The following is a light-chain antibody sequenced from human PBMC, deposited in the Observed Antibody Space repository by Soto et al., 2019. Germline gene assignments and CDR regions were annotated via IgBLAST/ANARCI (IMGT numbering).Light chain of an antibody. Sequence: DIVMTQTPLSSPVTLGQPASISCRSSQSLVHSDGNTYLSWLHQRPGQPPRLLISKVSNRFSVVTDRFSGSGAGTDFTLQISRVEPEDVGVYYCMQATHSPYAFGQGTTVDIK. CDR3: MQATHSPYA. V-gene: IGKV2-24*01. CDR2: KVS. CDR1: QSLVHSDGNTY. J-gene: IGKJ1*01.